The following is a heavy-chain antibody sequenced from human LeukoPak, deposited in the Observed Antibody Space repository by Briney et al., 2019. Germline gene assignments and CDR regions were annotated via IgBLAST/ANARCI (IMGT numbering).Heavy chain of an antibody. V-gene: IGHV1-18*01. CDR3: ARTRAGDFWSGYYGIDY. CDR1: GYTFNSYV. J-gene: IGHJ4*02. D-gene: IGHD3-3*01. CDR2: INTYNGNT. Sequence: ASVKVSCKASGYTFNSYVISWVRQAPGQGLEWMGWINTYNGNTNYAQKLQGRVTMTTHTSTSTAYMELRSLRSDDRAMYYCARTRAGDFWSGYYGIDYWGQGTLVTVSS.